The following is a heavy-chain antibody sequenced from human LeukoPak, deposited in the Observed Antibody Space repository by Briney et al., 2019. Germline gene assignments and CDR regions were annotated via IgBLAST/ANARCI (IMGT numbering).Heavy chain of an antibody. J-gene: IGHJ5*02. CDR3: AREKAHGYGRYFDP. Sequence: SETLSLTCTVSGGSIRFDYWSWIRQTPGKGLEWIGHISYGNTDYNPSLKSRVTISVDTSKNQFSLKLTSVTAADPAVYYCAREKAHGYGRYFDPWGRGALVIVSS. V-gene: IGHV4-59*01. CDR1: GGSIRFDY. D-gene: IGHD5-18*01. CDR2: ISYGNT.